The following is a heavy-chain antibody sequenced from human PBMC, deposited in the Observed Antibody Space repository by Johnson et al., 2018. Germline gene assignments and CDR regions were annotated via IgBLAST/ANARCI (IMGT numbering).Heavy chain of an antibody. CDR2: IIHSGST. Sequence: QVQLQQWGAGLLKPSETLFLTCAVYGQSISGYYWSWIRQPPGKGLEWIGEIIHSGSTNYNPSLKSRVTISVDTSTNQFSLKLSSVTAADTAVYYCAGLYGGKRSAIAFDIWGQGTMVIVSS. CDR3: AGLYGGKRSAIAFDI. V-gene: IGHV4-34*12. J-gene: IGHJ3*02. CDR1: GQSISGYY. D-gene: IGHD2-8*01.